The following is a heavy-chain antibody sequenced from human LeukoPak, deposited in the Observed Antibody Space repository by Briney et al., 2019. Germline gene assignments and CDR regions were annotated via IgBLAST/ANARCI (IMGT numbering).Heavy chain of an antibody. D-gene: IGHD3-22*01. Sequence: GRSLRLSCAASGFTFSSYGMHWVRQAPGKGLEWVAVIWYDGSNKYYADSVKGRFTISRDNSKNTLYLQMNSLRAEDTAVYYCAKDTLTTHYYDSSGQFDYWGQGTLVTVSS. J-gene: IGHJ4*02. V-gene: IGHV3-33*06. CDR2: IWYDGSNK. CDR1: GFTFSSYG. CDR3: AKDTLTTHYYDSSGQFDY.